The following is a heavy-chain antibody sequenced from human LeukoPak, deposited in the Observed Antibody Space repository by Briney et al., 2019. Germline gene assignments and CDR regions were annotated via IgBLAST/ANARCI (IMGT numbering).Heavy chain of an antibody. V-gene: IGHV3-48*02. D-gene: IGHD3-16*01. Sequence: TGGSLRLSCAASGFTFSPLGMNWVRQAPGRGLEWVSYISSGTSTTYYADSVKGRFTISRDNAKNSLYLQMNSLRDEDTAVYYCARGRGLTLSYHYFDYWGQGALVTVS. CDR2: ISSGTSTT. J-gene: IGHJ4*02. CDR3: ARGRGLTLSYHYFDY. CDR1: GFTFSPLG.